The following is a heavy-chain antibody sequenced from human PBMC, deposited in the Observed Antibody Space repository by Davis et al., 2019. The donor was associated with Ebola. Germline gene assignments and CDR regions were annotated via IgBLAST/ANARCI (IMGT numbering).Heavy chain of an antibody. CDR3: ARDRDYYDTAAYHPRGWFDL. CDR1: GFTVNSNY. D-gene: IGHD3-22*01. V-gene: IGHV3-21*01. CDR2: ISSYDDHI. Sequence: GESLKISCATSGFTVNSNYMSWVRQAPGKGLEWVSSISSYDDHIYYADSVRGRFTVSRDNAENSLFLQMNSLRAEDTAVYYCARDRDYYDTAAYHPRGWFDLWGQGTLVVVSS. J-gene: IGHJ5*02.